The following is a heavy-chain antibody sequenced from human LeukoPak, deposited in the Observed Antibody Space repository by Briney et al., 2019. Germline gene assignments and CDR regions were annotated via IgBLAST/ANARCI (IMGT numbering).Heavy chain of an antibody. Sequence: PSETLSLTCTVSGGSISSGGYYWSWIRQPPGKGLEWIGYIYYSGSTNYNPSLKSRVTISVDTSKNQFSLKLSSVTAADTAVYYCARVGIAAAGKALSFDYWGQGTLVTVSS. CDR3: ARVGIAAAGKALSFDY. D-gene: IGHD6-13*01. V-gene: IGHV4-61*08. CDR1: GGSISSGGYY. CDR2: IYYSGST. J-gene: IGHJ4*02.